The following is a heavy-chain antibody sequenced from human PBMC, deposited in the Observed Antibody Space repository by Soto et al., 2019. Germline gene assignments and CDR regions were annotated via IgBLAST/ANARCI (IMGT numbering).Heavy chain of an antibody. J-gene: IGHJ4*02. D-gene: IGHD5-12*01. CDR1: GYTFTGHY. CDR2: IGPESGAT. Sequence: GASVKVSCKASGYTFTGHYIHWVRQAPEQGPEWMGEIGPESGATRYAQKFQGRVTMTRGTSITTVYMELNNLSPDDTAVYYCGRGRSGQIVVFYWGQGTPVTVSS. CDR3: GRGRSGQIVVFY. V-gene: IGHV1-2*02.